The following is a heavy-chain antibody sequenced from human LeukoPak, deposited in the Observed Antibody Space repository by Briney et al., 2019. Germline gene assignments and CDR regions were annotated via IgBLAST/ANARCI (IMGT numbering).Heavy chain of an antibody. V-gene: IGHV6-1*01. Sequence: QTLSLTFAISGDTGSSNSDAWNWIRQSPSRGLEWLGSTYYRSKWYNSYAVSVKSRITINPDTSKNQFSLQLNSVTPADTAVYYCARDRDRRNYYDGMVVWGQGTTVTVSS. CDR1: GDTGSSNSDA. J-gene: IGHJ6*02. D-gene: IGHD1-14*01. CDR2: TYYRSKWYN. CDR3: ARDRDRRNYYDGMVV.